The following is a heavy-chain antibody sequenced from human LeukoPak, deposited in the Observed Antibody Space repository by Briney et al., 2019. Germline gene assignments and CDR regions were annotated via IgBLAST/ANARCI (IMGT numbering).Heavy chain of an antibody. J-gene: IGHJ3*02. CDR3: ARESTPGAFDI. CDR1: GFTFSSYS. D-gene: IGHD2-2*01. V-gene: IGHV3-48*01. Sequence: PGGSLRLSCAASGFTFSSYSMNWARQAPGKGLEWVSYISSSSSTIYYADSVKGRFTISRDNAKNSLHLQMNSLRAEDTAVYYCARESTPGAFDIWGQGTMVTVSS. CDR2: ISSSSSTI.